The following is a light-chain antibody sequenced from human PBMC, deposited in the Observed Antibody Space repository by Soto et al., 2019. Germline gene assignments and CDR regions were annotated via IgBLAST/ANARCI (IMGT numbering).Light chain of an antibody. J-gene: IGLJ1*01. CDR3: QVWDSSSDHYV. V-gene: IGLV3-21*02. Sequence: SYELTQPPSVSVAPGQTARITCGGNNIGSESVHWYQQKPGQAPVLVVCDDADRPSGIPERFSGSNSGNTATLTISGVEAGDEADYYCQVWDSSSDHYVFGTGTKVTVL. CDR2: DDA. CDR1: NIGSES.